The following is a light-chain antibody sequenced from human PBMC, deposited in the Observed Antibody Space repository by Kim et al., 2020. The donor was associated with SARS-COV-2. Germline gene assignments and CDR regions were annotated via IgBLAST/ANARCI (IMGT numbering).Light chain of an antibody. Sequence: SSELTQDPAVSVALGQTVRITCQGDSLRSYYASWYQQKPGQAPVLVIYGKNNRPSGIPDRFSGSSSGNTASLTITGAQAEDEADYYCNSRDSSGNHLSWVFGGGTQLTVL. CDR2: GKN. CDR1: SLRSYY. J-gene: IGLJ3*02. CDR3: NSRDSSGNHLSWV. V-gene: IGLV3-19*01.